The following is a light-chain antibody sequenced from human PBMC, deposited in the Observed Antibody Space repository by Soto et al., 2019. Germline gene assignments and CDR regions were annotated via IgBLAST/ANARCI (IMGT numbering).Light chain of an antibody. CDR2: SNN. Sequence: QSALTQPPSASGTPGQRVTIPCSGSSSNIGSNTVNWYQQLPGTAPKLLIYSNNQRPSGVPDRFPGSKSGTSASLAISGLQSEDEADYYCAAWDDSLNVLYIFGTGTKVTVL. V-gene: IGLV1-44*01. CDR3: AAWDDSLNVLYI. J-gene: IGLJ1*01. CDR1: SSNIGSNT.